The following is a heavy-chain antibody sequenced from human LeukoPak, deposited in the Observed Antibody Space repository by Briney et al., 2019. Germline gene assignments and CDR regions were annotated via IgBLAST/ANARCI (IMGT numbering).Heavy chain of an antibody. V-gene: IGHV4-34*01. J-gene: IGHJ4*02. Sequence: SETLSLTCAVSGGSFSAYYWSWIRQPPGKGLEWIGEINHSGSTNYNPSLKSRVTISVDTSRNQFSLKLSSVTAADTAVYYCATSRDYGNYHINFWGQGTLVTVSS. CDR1: GGSFSAYY. CDR2: INHSGST. D-gene: IGHD4-11*01. CDR3: ATSRDYGNYHINF.